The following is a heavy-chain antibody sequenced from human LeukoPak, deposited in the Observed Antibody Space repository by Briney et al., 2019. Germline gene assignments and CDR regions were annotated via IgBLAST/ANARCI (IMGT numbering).Heavy chain of an antibody. CDR2: ISSGGST. V-gene: IGHV3-66*01. CDR1: GFTVSSNY. J-gene: IGHJ1*01. D-gene: IGHD3-22*01. Sequence: GGSLRLSCAASGFTVSSNYMSWVRQAPGKGLEWISVISSGGSTNYADSVKGRFTISRDNSKNTLNLQMNSLRAEDTAVYYCARDSMIVGWYFQHWGQGTLVTVSS. CDR3: ARDSMIVGWYFQH.